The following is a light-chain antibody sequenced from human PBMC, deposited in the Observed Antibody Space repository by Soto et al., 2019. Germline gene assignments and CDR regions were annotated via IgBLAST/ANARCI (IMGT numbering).Light chain of an antibody. J-gene: IGLJ1*01. CDR2: DVS. Sequence: QSALTQPASVSGSPGQLITISCTGTSSDIGRYNYVSWYQQYPGKAPKFMIYDVSNRPSGVSNRFSGSKSGNTASLTISGLQAEDEADYYCSSYISSSTYVFGTGTKVTVL. CDR3: SSYISSSTYV. V-gene: IGLV2-14*01. CDR1: SSDIGRYNY.